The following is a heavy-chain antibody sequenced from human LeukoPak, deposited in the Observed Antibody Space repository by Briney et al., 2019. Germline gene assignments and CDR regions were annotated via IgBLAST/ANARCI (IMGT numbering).Heavy chain of an antibody. Sequence: PSGTLSLTCAVSGGSISSNYWWSWIRQPPGKGLEWLGEVNHSGSTNYNPSLKSRVTISVDTSKNQFSLKLSSVTAADTAVYYCARGDPKGSSPSFDYWGQGTLVTVSS. V-gene: IGHV4-4*02. CDR3: ARGDPKGSSPSFDY. J-gene: IGHJ4*02. CDR2: VNHSGST. CDR1: GGSISSNYW. D-gene: IGHD2-15*01.